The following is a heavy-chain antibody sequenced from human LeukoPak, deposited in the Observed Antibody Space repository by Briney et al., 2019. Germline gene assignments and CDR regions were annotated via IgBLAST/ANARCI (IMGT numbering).Heavy chain of an antibody. D-gene: IGHD1-26*01. Sequence: GGSLRLSCAASGFTFSSYGMSWVRQAPGKGLEWVAKIKQDGSEKYYVDSVKGRFTISRDNAKNSLYLQMNSLRAEDTAVYYCAREGGSLYFDYWGQGTLVTVSS. CDR2: IKQDGSEK. CDR1: GFTFSSYG. J-gene: IGHJ4*02. CDR3: AREGGSLYFDY. V-gene: IGHV3-7*01.